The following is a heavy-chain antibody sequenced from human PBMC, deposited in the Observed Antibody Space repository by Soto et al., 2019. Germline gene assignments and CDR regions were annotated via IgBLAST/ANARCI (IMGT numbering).Heavy chain of an antibody. D-gene: IGHD6-19*01. CDR3: ASRDSSGPFYGAFDI. V-gene: IGHV5-51*01. CDR1: GYSFTSYW. CDR2: IYPGDSDT. J-gene: IGHJ3*02. Sequence: GESLKISCKGSGYSFTSYWIGWVRQMPGKGLEWMGIIYPGDSDTRYSPSFQGQVTISADKSISTAYLQWSSLKASDTAMYYCASRDSSGPFYGAFDIWGQGTMVTVSS.